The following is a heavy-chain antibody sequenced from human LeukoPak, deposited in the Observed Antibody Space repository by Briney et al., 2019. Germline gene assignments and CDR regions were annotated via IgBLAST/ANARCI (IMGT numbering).Heavy chain of an antibody. CDR3: ARHSATVTTFDWFDP. CDR1: GGSISSYY. J-gene: IGHJ5*02. CDR2: IYYSGST. V-gene: IGHV4-59*08. D-gene: IGHD4-17*01. Sequence: SETLSLTCTVSGGSISSYYWSWIRQPPGKGLEWSGYIYYSGSTNYNPSLKSRVTISVDTSKNQSSLKLSSVTAADTAVYYCARHSATVTTFDWFDPWGQGTLVTVSS.